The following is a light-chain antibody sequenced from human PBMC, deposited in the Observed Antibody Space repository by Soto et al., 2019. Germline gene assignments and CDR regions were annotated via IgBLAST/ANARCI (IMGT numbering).Light chain of an antibody. CDR1: QSVGTS. V-gene: IGKV3-11*01. J-gene: IGKJ1*01. CDR3: QQSSHWPPWT. CDR2: DAF. Sequence: EMVLTQSPATLSLSPGEVATFSCKASQSVGTSLAWFQQKPGQAPRRLSYDAFVRATGIPARFSGSGAGTACTLTLSRLQPEDIAMYYCQQSSHWPPWTFGRGTRVEI.